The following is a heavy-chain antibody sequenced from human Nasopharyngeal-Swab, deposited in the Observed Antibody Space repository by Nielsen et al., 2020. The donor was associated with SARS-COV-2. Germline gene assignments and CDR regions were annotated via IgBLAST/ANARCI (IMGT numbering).Heavy chain of an antibody. J-gene: IGHJ6*03. Sequence: SETLSPTCDLYGGSFSGSYWSWIRQLPGKGREWIGEINQRGSTNYNPSLRSRVTRSVDTSKNQFSLKLSSVTAADTAVYYCEKGVPPGYYYMDVWGKGTTVTVSS. CDR2: INQRGST. D-gene: IGHD6-6*01. V-gene: IGHV4-34*01. CDR1: GGSFSGSY. CDR3: EKGVPPGYYYMDV.